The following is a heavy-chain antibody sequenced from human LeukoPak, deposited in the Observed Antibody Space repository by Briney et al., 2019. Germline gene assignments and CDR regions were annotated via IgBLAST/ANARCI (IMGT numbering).Heavy chain of an antibody. J-gene: IGHJ4*02. D-gene: IGHD3-10*01. CDR1: GFTFNNYA. CDR3: ANPWYYYGSGSY. CDR2: ISSSDVNT. Sequence: WGPMRLSCAASGFTFNNYAMNWVRQAPGKGLEWTSSISSSDVNTYYADSVKGRFTISRDNSKNTLYLQMNSLRAEDTAVYYCANPWYYYGSGSYWGQGTLVTVSS. V-gene: IGHV3-23*01.